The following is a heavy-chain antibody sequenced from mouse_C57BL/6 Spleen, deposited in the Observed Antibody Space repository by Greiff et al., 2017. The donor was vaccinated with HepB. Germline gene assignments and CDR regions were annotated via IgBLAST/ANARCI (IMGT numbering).Heavy chain of an antibody. Sequence: LQESGPELVKPGASVKISCKASGYAFSSSWMNWVKQRPGKGLEWIGRIYPGDGDTNYNGKFKGKATLTADKSSSTAYMQLSSLTSEDSAVYFCARGSPGYFDYWGQGTTLTVSS. CDR1: GYAFSSSW. CDR2: IYPGDGDT. V-gene: IGHV1-82*01. CDR3: ARGSPGYFDY. J-gene: IGHJ2*01.